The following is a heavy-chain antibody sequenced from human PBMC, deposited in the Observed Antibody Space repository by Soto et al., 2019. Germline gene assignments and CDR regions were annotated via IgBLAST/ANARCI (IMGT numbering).Heavy chain of an antibody. D-gene: IGHD2-2*02. V-gene: IGHV4-34*01. Sequence: SETLSLTCAVYSGSFSGYYYSWIRQSPGKGLEWIGEINHSGSTNYNPSLKSRVTISVDTSKNQFSLKLSSVTAADTAVYYCASGDCSSTSCYRYRYYYGMDVWGQGTTVTVSS. CDR3: ASGDCSSTSCYRYRYYYGMDV. J-gene: IGHJ6*02. CDR1: SGSFSGYY. CDR2: INHSGST.